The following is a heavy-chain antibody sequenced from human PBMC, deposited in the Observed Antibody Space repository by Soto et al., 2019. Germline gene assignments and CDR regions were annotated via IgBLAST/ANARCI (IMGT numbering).Heavy chain of an antibody. CDR2: ISTDRGDT. V-gene: IGHV1-18*01. J-gene: IGHJ4*02. CDR1: GYSFTTHD. D-gene: IGHD2-15*01. CDR3: ARDDLNRGGKYFDY. Sequence: ASVKVSCKASGYSFTTHDITWLRQAPGKGLEWVGGISTDRGDTIYPQNLQGRVTMTTDSSTSTVYMELKSLRSDDTAVYYCARDDLNRGGKYFDYWGQGTLVTVSS.